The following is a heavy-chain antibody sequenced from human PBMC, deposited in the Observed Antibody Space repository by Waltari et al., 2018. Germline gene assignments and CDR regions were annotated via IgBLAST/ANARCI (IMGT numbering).Heavy chain of an antibody. Sequence: QVQLQQWGAGLLKPSETLSLTCAVYGGSFSGYYWSWIRQPPGKGLEWIGEINHSGSTNYNPPLKSRVTISVDTSKNQFSLKLSSVTAADTAVYYCARGRNFWSGYSDYWGQGTLVTVSS. D-gene: IGHD3-3*01. J-gene: IGHJ4*02. V-gene: IGHV4-34*01. CDR3: ARGRNFWSGYSDY. CDR1: GGSFSGYY. CDR2: INHSGST.